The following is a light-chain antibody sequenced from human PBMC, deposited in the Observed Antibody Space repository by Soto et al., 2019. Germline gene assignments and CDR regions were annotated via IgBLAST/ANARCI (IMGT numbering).Light chain of an antibody. V-gene: IGKV3-15*01. CDR1: QSVSSN. J-gene: IGKJ1*01. CDR3: HAYNNWPLWT. CDR2: GAS. Sequence: EIVMTQSPATLSVSPGERATLSCRASQSVSSNLAWYQQKRGQGPRLLIYGASTRATGIPARFRGSGSGTEFTPTISSLQSEDFAVYYCHAYNNWPLWTFGQGTKVEIK.